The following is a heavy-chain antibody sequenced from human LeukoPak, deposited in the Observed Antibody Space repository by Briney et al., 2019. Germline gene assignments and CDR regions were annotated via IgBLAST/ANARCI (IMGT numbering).Heavy chain of an antibody. J-gene: IGHJ6*03. CDR1: GGSIGRSSYY. CDR2: IYYSGST. V-gene: IGHV4-39*01. Sequence: PSETLSLTCTVSGGSIGRSSYYWGWIRQPPGKGLEWIGSIYYSGSTDYNPSLKSRVTISVDTSKNHFSLNLRSVTAADTAVYYCASVRRGFGESSKYYSYYYMDVWGNGTTVTISS. CDR3: ASVRRGFGESSKYYSYYYMDV. D-gene: IGHD3-10*01.